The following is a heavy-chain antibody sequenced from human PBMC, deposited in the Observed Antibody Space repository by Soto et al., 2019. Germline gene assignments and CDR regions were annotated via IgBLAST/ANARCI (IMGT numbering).Heavy chain of an antibody. J-gene: IGHJ6*02. Sequence: PGESLKISCKGSGYSFDSFWIGWVRQMPGKGLEWMGLIYPGDPETRYSPSFQGQVTISADKSMNTAYLQWSSLKASDTAMYYCARPNAYSSSWYNYYGMDVWGQGTTVTVSS. CDR3: ARPNAYSSSWYNYYGMDV. D-gene: IGHD6-13*01. CDR1: GYSFDSFW. CDR2: IYPGDPET. V-gene: IGHV5-51*01.